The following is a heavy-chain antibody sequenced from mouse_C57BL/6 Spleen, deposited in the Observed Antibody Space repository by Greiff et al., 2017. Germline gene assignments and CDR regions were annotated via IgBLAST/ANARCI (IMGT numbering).Heavy chain of an antibody. Sequence: LVESGAELVRPGASVTLSCKASGYTFTDYEMHWVKQTPVHGLEWIGAIDPETGGTAYNQKFKGKAILTADKSSSTAYMELRSLTSEDSAVYYCRGYFDVWGTVTTVTVSS. CDR3: RGYFDV. CDR1: GYTFTDYE. J-gene: IGHJ1*03. CDR2: IDPETGGT. V-gene: IGHV1-15*01.